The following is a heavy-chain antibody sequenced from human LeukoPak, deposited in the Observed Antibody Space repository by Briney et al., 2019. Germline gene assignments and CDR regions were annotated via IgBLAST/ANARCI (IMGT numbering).Heavy chain of an antibody. CDR1: GFIFSSYA. D-gene: IGHD6-19*01. J-gene: IGHJ4*02. CDR3: AKDGPVAGTGYYFDY. V-gene: IGHV3-23*01. CDR2: ISGSGGST. Sequence: SGGSLRLSCAASGFIFSSYAMSWVRQAPGKGLEWVSAISGSGGSTYYADSVKGRSTISRDNSKNTLYLQMNSLRAEDTAVYYCAKDGPVAGTGYYFDYWGQGTLVTVSS.